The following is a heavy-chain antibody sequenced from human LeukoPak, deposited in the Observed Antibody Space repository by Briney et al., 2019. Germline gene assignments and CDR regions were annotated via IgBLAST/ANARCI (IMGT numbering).Heavy chain of an antibody. V-gene: IGHV1-8*01. CDR1: GYTFTSYD. CDR2: MSPNSDNT. D-gene: IGHD4-23*01. Sequence: ASVKVSCKASGYTFTSYDINWVRQATGQGLEWMGWMSPNSDNTGYAQKFQGRVTFTRDTSISTAYMELRSLTSEDTAVYYCARGYGGSGGWFDPWGQGTLVTVSS. CDR3: ARGYGGSGGWFDP. J-gene: IGHJ5*02.